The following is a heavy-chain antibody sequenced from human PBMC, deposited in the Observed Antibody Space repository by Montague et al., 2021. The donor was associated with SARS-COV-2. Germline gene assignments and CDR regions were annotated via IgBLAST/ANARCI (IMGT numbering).Heavy chain of an antibody. CDR2: INHGGST. J-gene: IGHJ6*03. CDR3: ARLRDGVVPSPILGVGPYYSYYYMDV. D-gene: IGHD3-10*01. V-gene: IGHV4-34*01. Sequence: SKTLSLTSAVHGTSFSGYYWNWIRQPPGKGLEWIGEINHGGSTKYSPSLKSRLTISADTSKNQFSLKLTSVAAADTAVYYCARLRDGVVPSPILGVGPYYSYYYMDVWGRGTTVTVSS. CDR1: GTSFSGYY.